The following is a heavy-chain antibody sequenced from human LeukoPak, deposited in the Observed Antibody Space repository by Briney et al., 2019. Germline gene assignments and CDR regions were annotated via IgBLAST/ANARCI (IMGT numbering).Heavy chain of an antibody. CDR2: IYSGGST. CDR1: GLTVSRNY. D-gene: IGHD7-27*01. CDR3: ARGPGDY. Sequence: GGSLRLSCEASGLTVSRNYMSWVRQAPGKGLEWVSIIYSGGSTYYADSVKGRLTISRHSSKNTLYLQVNSLRTEDTAVYYCARGPGDYWGQGTLVSVSS. V-gene: IGHV3-53*04. J-gene: IGHJ4*02.